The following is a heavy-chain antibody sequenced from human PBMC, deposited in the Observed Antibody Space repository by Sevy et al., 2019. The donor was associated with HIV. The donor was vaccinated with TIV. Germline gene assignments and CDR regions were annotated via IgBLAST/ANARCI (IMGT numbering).Heavy chain of an antibody. V-gene: IGHV3-48*02. J-gene: IGHJ4*02. Sequence: GGSLRLSCAASGFTFSSYSMNWVRQAPGKGLEWLSYISSSSSAIYYADSVKGRFTISRDNAKNSLYLQMNSLRDEDTAVYFCARVQYYHYVWGSYRCDYWGQGTLVTVSS. CDR1: GFTFSSYS. CDR3: ARVQYYHYVWGSYRCDY. D-gene: IGHD3-16*02. CDR2: ISSSSSAI.